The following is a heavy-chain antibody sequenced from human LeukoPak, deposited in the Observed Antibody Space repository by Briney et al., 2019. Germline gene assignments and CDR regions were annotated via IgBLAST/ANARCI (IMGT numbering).Heavy chain of an antibody. Sequence: TSETLSLTCTVSGGSISSYHWSWIRQPPGKALEWIGYIYYSGGTNHNPSLQSRVTISVDTSKNQFSLKLSSVTAADTAVYYCARAYYYGSGGYAFDIWGQGTMVTVSS. CDR1: GGSISSYH. J-gene: IGHJ3*02. CDR3: ARAYYYGSGGYAFDI. D-gene: IGHD3-10*01. CDR2: IYYSGGT. V-gene: IGHV4-59*01.